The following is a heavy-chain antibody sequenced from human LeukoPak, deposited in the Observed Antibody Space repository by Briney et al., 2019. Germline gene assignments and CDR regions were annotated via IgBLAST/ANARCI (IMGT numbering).Heavy chain of an antibody. D-gene: IGHD5-18*01. CDR1: GGSISGGSYY. Sequence: SQTLSRTCTVSGGSISGGSYYWTWIRQPAGRGVEWIGRIDTRGSNNYNPSRKSRVTLSVDTSKNNFSLMLSSVTAADTAVYYCARGDPAMANNAFDHWGQGTLVTVSS. CDR2: IDTRGSN. CDR3: ARGDPAMANNAFDH. J-gene: IGHJ5*02. V-gene: IGHV4-61*02.